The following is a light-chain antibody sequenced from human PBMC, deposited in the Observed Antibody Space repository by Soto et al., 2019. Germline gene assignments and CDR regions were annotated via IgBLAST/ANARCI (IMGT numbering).Light chain of an antibody. Sequence: DVPMTQSPTSVSASVGDRVTITCRASQGIGTWLVWYQQRPGKAPKLLIYAASSLPSGVPSRFSGSGSGTDFTLTISSLQPEDCASYCCELSNSFLIRFCQVARLENK. V-gene: IGKV1D-12*01. CDR1: QGIGTW. CDR2: AAS. CDR3: ELSNSFLIR. J-gene: IGKJ5*01.